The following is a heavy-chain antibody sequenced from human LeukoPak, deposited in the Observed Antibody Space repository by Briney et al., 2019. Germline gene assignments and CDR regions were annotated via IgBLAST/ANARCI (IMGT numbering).Heavy chain of an antibody. CDR3: ARDSDSGYDLSAFDI. J-gene: IGHJ3*02. Sequence: ASVKVSCKASGLTFSNYGITWVRQAPGQGLEWVGWISAYDGNTNYAQKFQGRVTMTTDTSTSTAHMELRSLRYDDTAVYYCARDSDSGYDLSAFDIWGQGTMVTVSS. V-gene: IGHV1-18*01. CDR2: ISAYDGNT. D-gene: IGHD5-12*01. CDR1: GLTFSNYG.